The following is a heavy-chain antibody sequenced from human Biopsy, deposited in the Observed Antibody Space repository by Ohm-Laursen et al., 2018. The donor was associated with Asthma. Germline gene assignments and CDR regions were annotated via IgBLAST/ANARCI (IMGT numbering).Heavy chain of an antibody. V-gene: IGHV3-7*05. Sequence: SLRLSCAASGITFSSYWMSWVRQAPGKGLEWVANIKQDGSEKYYVDSVKGRFTISRDNAKNSLYLQMNSLRAEDTAVYYCARDTRPNWFDPWGQGTLVTVSS. CDR1: GITFSSYW. J-gene: IGHJ5*02. CDR3: ARDTRPNWFDP. CDR2: IKQDGSEK. D-gene: IGHD3-3*01.